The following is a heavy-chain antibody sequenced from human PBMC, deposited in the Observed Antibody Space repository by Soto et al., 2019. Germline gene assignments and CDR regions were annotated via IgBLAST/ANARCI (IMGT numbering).Heavy chain of an antibody. CDR1: GFTFIDYY. CDR2: ISRSGSTI. Sequence: QVQLVESGGGLVKPGGSLRLSCAASGFTFIDYYMSWIRQAPGKGLEWVSYISRSGSTIYYADSVKGRFTISMDNAKNSLYLQMNSLRSEDTALYYCARDLRITGTTSGPWFDPWSQGTLVTVCS. CDR3: ARDLRITGTTSGPWFDP. V-gene: IGHV3-11*01. J-gene: IGHJ5*02. D-gene: IGHD1-7*01.